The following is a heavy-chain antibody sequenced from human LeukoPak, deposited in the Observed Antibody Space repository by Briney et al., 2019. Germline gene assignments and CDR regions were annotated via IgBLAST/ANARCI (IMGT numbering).Heavy chain of an antibody. CDR3: AKRVEYSSSSGYFDY. V-gene: IGHV3-23*01. D-gene: IGHD6-6*01. CDR2: ISGSGGDT. CDR1: GFTFSTYG. J-gene: IGHJ4*02. Sequence: GGSLRLSCAASGFTFSTYGMNWVRQTPGKGLEWVSAISGSGGDTYYADSVKGRFTISRDNSRNTLYLQMNSLRAEDTAVYYCAKRVEYSSSSGYFDYWGQGTLVTVSS.